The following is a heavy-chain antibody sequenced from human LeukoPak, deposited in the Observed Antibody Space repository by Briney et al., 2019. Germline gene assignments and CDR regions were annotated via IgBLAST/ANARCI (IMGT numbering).Heavy chain of an antibody. D-gene: IGHD2-21*02. J-gene: IGHJ4*02. V-gene: IGHV3-23*03. CDR2: IYSGGST. CDR3: AKDRLLNCRGDCYIFDY. Sequence: GGSLRLSCAASGFTFSSYAMSWVRQAPGKGLEWVSVIYSGGSTYYADSVKGRFSISRDNSKNTLYLQVNGLRTEDTAVYYCAKDRLLNCRGDCYIFDYWGQGTVVTVSS. CDR1: GFTFSSYA.